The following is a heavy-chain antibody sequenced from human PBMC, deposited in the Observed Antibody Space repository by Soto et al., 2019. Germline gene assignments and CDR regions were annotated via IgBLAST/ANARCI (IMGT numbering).Heavy chain of an antibody. CDR1: GFICSSYY. J-gene: IGHJ3*02. Sequence: GGSLRLSCAASGFICSSYYMSWVRQAPGKGLEWVSTILVSGSTHYEDSVKGRFTISRDGSKNTLYLQMNSLTAGDTAVYYCAKATATGGGAFDICGQGTMVTVSS. CDR3: AKATATGGGAFDI. CDR2: ILVSGST. D-gene: IGHD2-8*02. V-gene: IGHV3-23*01.